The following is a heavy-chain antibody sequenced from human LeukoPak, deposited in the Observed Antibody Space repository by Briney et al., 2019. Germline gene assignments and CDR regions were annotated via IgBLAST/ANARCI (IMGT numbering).Heavy chain of an antibody. CDR1: TFTVSDTF. V-gene: IGHV3-66*01. Sequence: GGSLRLSCVGLTFTVSDTFMSWVRQAPGKGLDWVSTMYTGGGTDYADSVKGRFTISRDSSKNTVYLQMNSLRDEDTAVYYCARGPPFDPWGQGTLVTVSS. CDR3: ARGPPFDP. J-gene: IGHJ5*02. CDR2: MYTGGGT.